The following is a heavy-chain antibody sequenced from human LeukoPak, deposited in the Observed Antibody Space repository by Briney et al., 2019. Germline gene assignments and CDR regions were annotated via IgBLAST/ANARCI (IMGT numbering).Heavy chain of an antibody. J-gene: IGHJ4*02. CDR2: IYYSGST. CDR1: GGSISSSSYY. V-gene: IGHV4-39*01. Sequence: SETLSLTCTVSGGSISSSSYYWGWIRQPPGKGLEWIGSIYYSGSTYYNPSLKSRVTISVDTSKNQFSLKLSSVTAADTAVYYCARHRDNPMWGGYFDYWGQGTLVTVSS. CDR3: ARHRDNPMWGGYFDY. D-gene: IGHD3-16*01.